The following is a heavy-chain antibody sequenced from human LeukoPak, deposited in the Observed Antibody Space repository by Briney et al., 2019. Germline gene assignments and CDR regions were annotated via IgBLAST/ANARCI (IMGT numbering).Heavy chain of an antibody. V-gene: IGHV4-59*12. CDR2: IYYSGST. Sequence: SETLSLTCTVSGGSISSYYWSWIRQPPGKGLEWIGYIYYSGSTNYNPSPKSRVTMSVDTSKNQFSLKLSSVTAADTAVYYCAREEGTYFDPWGQGTLVTVSS. CDR3: AREEGTYFDP. CDR1: GGSISSYY. D-gene: IGHD3-10*01. J-gene: IGHJ5*02.